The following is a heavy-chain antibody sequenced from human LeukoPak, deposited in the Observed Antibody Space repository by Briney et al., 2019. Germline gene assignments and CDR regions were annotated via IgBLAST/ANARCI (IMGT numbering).Heavy chain of an antibody. CDR1: GFSLSTSGMC. D-gene: IGHD3-22*01. Sequence: ASGPALLKPTQTLTLTCTFSGFSLSTSGMCVSWIRQPPGKALEWLSRIDWDEDKYYSTSLKTRLTIPQGTSKNQVVLTKANMDPVDAATYYCAPEAGYYDSSGYFDYWGQGTLVTVSS. V-gene: IGHV2-70*11. CDR2: IDWDEDK. CDR3: APEAGYYDSSGYFDY. J-gene: IGHJ4*02.